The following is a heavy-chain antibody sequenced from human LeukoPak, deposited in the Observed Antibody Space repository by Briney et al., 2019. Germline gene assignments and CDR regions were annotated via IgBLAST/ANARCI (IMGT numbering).Heavy chain of an antibody. Sequence: GASVKVSCKASGYTFTSYGISWVRQAPGQGLEWMGWINPNSGGTNYAQKFQGRVTMTRDTSISTAYMELSRLRSDDTAVYYCARGHREYCSSTSCPGDDYWGQGTLVTVSS. V-gene: IGHV1-2*02. CDR1: GYTFTSYG. D-gene: IGHD2-2*01. CDR2: INPNSGGT. CDR3: ARGHREYCSSTSCPGDDY. J-gene: IGHJ4*02.